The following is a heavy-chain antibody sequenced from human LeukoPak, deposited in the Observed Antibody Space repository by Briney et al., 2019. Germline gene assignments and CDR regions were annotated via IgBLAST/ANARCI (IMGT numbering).Heavy chain of an antibody. CDR3: ARETAGRIVVVPAAVRYPYYYYYMDV. Sequence: SETLSLTCAVYGGSFSGYYWSWIRQPPGKGLEWIGEINHSGSINYNPSLKSRVTISVDTSKNQFSLKLSSVTAADTAVYYCARETAGRIVVVPAAVRYPYYYYYMDVWGKGTTVTVSS. CDR1: GGSFSGYY. J-gene: IGHJ6*03. CDR2: INHSGSI. D-gene: IGHD2-2*01. V-gene: IGHV4-34*01.